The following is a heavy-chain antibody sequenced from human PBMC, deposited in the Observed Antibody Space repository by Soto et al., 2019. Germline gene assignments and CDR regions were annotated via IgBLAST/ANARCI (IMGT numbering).Heavy chain of an antibody. CDR3: AKDLGGYYGSGSQNWFDP. Sequence: GVSLRLSCAASAFTLSSYAMSWVRQAPGKGLEWVSAISGSGGSTYYADSVKGRFTISRDNSKNTLYLQMNSLRAEDTAVYYCAKDLGGYYGSGSQNWFDPWGQGTLVTVSS. V-gene: IGHV3-23*01. J-gene: IGHJ5*02. D-gene: IGHD3-10*01. CDR1: AFTLSSYA. CDR2: ISGSGGST.